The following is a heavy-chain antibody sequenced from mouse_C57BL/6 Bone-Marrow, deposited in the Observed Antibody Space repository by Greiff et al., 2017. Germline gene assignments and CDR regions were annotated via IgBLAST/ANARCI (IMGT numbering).Heavy chain of an antibody. CDR1: GYTFTSYW. CDR2: IHPNSGST. J-gene: IGHJ4*01. D-gene: IGHD2-13*01. CDR3: ASLVTHYAMDY. Sequence: QVQLQQPGAELVKPGASVKLSCKASGYTFTSYWMHWVKQRPGQGLEWIGMIHPNSGSTNYNEKFKSKATLTVDKSSSTADMQLSSLTSEDSAVYFCASLVTHYAMDYWGQGTSVTVSS. V-gene: IGHV1-64*01.